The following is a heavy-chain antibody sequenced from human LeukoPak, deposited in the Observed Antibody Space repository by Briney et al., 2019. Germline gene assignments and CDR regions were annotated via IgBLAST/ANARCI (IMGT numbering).Heavy chain of an antibody. CDR2: IYYSGST. D-gene: IGHD5-24*01. V-gene: IGHV4-59*08. CDR1: GGSFSGYY. J-gene: IGHJ4*02. CDR3: ARLYLPATRFDY. Sequence: SETLSLTCAVYGGSFSGYYWSWIRQPPGEGLEWIGYIYYSGSTNYNPSLKSRVTISVDTSKNQFSLKLTSVTAADTAVYYCARLYLPATRFDYWGQGTLVTVSS.